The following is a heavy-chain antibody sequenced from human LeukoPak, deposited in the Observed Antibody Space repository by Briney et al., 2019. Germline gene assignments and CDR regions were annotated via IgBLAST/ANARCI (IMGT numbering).Heavy chain of an antibody. CDR2: INPNSGGT. D-gene: IGHD3-22*01. CDR1: GYTFTGYH. J-gene: IGHJ4*02. V-gene: IGHV1-2*02. CDR3: ARDLPVYYDSSGPDY. Sequence: GASVKVSCKASGYTFTGYHMHWVRQAPGQGLEWMGWINPNSGGTNYAQKFQGRVTMTRDTSISTAYMELSRLRSDDTAVYYCARDLPVYYDSSGPDYWGQGTLVTVSS.